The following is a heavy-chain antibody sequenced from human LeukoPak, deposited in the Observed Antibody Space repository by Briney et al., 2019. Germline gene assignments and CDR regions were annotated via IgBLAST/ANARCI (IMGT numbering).Heavy chain of an antibody. CDR2: ISRSSNYI. Sequence: GGSLRLSCAASGFTFSRYSMNWVRQAPGKGLEWVSSISRSSNYIYYADSVKGRFTISRDNAKSSLYLQMNSLRAEDTAVYYCASGLWFGESGDCWGQGTLVTVSS. V-gene: IGHV3-21*01. CDR3: ASGLWFGESGDC. J-gene: IGHJ4*02. D-gene: IGHD3-10*01. CDR1: GFTFSRYS.